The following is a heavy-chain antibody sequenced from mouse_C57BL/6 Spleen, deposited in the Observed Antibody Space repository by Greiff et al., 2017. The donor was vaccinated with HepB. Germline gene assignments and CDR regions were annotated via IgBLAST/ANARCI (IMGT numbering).Heavy chain of an antibody. CDR1: GYTFTSYW. J-gene: IGHJ2*01. CDR3: ASEEGEDPGPLGLDY. D-gene: IGHD4-1*01. V-gene: IGHV1-55*01. Sequence: QVQLQQPGAELVKPGASVKMSCKASGYTFTSYWITWVKQRPGQGLEWIGDIYPGSGSTNYNEKFKSKATLTVDTSSSTAYMQLSSLTSEDSAVYYCASEEGEDPGPLGLDYWGQGTTLTVSS. CDR2: IYPGSGST.